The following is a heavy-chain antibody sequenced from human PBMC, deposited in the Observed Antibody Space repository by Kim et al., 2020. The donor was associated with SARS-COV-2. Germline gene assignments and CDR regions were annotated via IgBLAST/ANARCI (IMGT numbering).Heavy chain of an antibody. CDR2: IYHSGST. CDR3: ATDSNVVGATTGYYFDY. CDR1: GGSISSSNW. V-gene: IGHV4-4*02. J-gene: IGHJ4*02. Sequence: SETLSLTCAVSGGSISSSNWWSWVRQPPGKGLEWIGEIYHSGSTNYNPSLKSRVTISVDKSKNQFSLKLSSMTAADTAVYYCATDSNVVGATTGYYFDYWGQGTLVTVSS. D-gene: IGHD1-26*01.